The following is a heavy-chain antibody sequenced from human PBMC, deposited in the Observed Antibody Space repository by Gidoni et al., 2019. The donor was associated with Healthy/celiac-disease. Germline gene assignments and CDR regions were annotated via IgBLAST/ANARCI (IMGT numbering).Heavy chain of an antibody. Sequence: QVQLQQWGAGLLKPSETLSLTCAVYGGSFSGYYWSWIRQPPGKGLEWIGEINHSGSTNYNPSLKSRVTISVDTSKNQFSLKLSSVTAADTAVYYCARAYIGTAMETYYFDYWGQGTLVTVSS. CDR1: GGSFSGYY. J-gene: IGHJ4*02. CDR3: ARAYIGTAMETYYFDY. CDR2: INHSGST. V-gene: IGHV4-34*01. D-gene: IGHD5-18*01.